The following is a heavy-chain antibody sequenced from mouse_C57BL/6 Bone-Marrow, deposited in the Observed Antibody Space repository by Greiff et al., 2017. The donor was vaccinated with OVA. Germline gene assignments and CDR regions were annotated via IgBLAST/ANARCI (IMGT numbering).Heavy chain of an antibody. CDR3: AIYYYGSSYENAMDY. V-gene: IGHV5-17*01. D-gene: IGHD1-1*01. Sequence: EVQRVESGGGLVKPGGSLKLSCAASGFTFSDYGMHWVRQAPEKGLEWVAYISSGSSTIYYADTVKGRFTISRDNAKNTLFLQRTSLTAEDAAMYYGAIYYYGSSYENAMDYWGQGTSVTVSS. J-gene: IGHJ4*01. CDR1: GFTFSDYG. CDR2: ISSGSSTI.